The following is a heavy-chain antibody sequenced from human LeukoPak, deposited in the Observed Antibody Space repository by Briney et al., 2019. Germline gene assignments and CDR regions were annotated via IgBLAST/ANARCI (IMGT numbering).Heavy chain of an antibody. J-gene: IGHJ4*02. CDR3: ARGSYSVDY. D-gene: IGHD1-26*01. CDR1: GDSISGSY. V-gene: IGHV4-59*01. CDR2: IYYSGST. Sequence: SETLSLTCTVSGDSISGSYWSWIRQPPGKGLEWIGYIYYSGSTNYNPSLKSRVTISVDRSKNQFSLKLSSVTAADTAVYYCARGSYSVDYWGQGTLVTVSS.